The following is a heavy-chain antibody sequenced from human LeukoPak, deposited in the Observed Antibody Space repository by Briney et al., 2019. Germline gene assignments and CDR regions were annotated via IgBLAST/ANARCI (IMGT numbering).Heavy chain of an antibody. CDR3: AKDLSRAALSFEGPLYYFDY. CDR1: GFTFSSYA. CDR2: ISGSGGST. V-gene: IGHV3-23*01. D-gene: IGHD2/OR15-2a*01. J-gene: IGHJ4*02. Sequence: PGGSLRLSCAASGFTFSSYAMSWVRQAPGKGLEWVSAISGSGGSTYYADSVKGRFTISRDNSKNTLYLQMNSLRAEDTAVYYCAKDLSRAALSFEGPLYYFDYWGQGTLVTVSS.